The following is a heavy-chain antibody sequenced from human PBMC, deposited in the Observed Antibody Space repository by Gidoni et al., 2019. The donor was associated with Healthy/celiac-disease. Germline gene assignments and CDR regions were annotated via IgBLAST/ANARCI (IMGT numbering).Heavy chain of an antibody. Sequence: EVQLVESGGGLVKPGGSLRLSCAASGFTFSSYSMNWVRQAPGKGLAWVSSISSSSSYIYYADSVKGRFTISRDNAKNSLYLQMNSLRAEDTAVYYCARGLDSSSSSYYFDYWGQGTLVTVSS. J-gene: IGHJ4*02. CDR3: ARGLDSSSSSYYFDY. CDR2: ISSSSSYI. CDR1: GFTFSSYS. V-gene: IGHV3-21*01. D-gene: IGHD6-6*01.